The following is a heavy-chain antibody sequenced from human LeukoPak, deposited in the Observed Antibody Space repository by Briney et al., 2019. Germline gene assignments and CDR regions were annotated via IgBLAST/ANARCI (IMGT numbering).Heavy chain of an antibody. CDR1: GGSISSSGYS. CDR3: ARELWASHYFDY. CDR2: INYSGST. J-gene: IGHJ4*02. V-gene: IGHV4-39*07. D-gene: IGHD5-18*01. Sequence: PSETLSLTCTVSGGSISSSGYSWGWIRQPPGKGLERIGNINYSGSTNYNPSLKSRVTISVDTSKNQFSLKLGSVTAADTAVYYCARELWASHYFDYWGQGTLVTVSS.